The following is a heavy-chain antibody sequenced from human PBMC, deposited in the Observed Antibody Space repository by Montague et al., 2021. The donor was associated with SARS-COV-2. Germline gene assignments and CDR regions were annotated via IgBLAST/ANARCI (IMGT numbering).Heavy chain of an antibody. CDR3: AREDRWNWFDP. CDR2: IFHNGDS. J-gene: IGHJ5*02. D-gene: IGHD5-24*01. Sequence: SETLSLTCLVSGGTISTDNLYWYWAWIRQPPGKGLEWIGSIFHNGDSYYNPSLKTRVTISVDTSKNQFSLKLNSMTAADTAVYYCAREDRWNWFDPWGQGTLVIVSS. CDR1: GGTISTDNLYWY. V-gene: IGHV4-39*07.